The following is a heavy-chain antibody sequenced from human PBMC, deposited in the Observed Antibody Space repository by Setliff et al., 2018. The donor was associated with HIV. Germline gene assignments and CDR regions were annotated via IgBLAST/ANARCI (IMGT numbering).Heavy chain of an antibody. CDR2: IYSSGST. CDR3: ARDKVTTGYYYYYMDV. Sequence: SETLSLTCTASGGSISSGSYSWSWIRQPAGKGLEWIGHIYSSGSTNYNPSLKSRVTISVDTSKNQFSLKLSSVTAADTAVYYCARDKVTTGYYYYYMDVWGKGTTVTVSS. J-gene: IGHJ6*03. CDR1: GGSISSGSYS. D-gene: IGHD4-4*01. V-gene: IGHV4-61*10.